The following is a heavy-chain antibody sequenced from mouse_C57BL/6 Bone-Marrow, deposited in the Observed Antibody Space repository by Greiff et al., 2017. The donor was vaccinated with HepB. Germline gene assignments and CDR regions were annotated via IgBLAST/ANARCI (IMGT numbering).Heavy chain of an antibody. J-gene: IGHJ2*01. V-gene: IGHV3-6*01. D-gene: IGHD2-4*01. CDR1: GYSITSGYY. CDR3: ARKDYDGFDY. CDR2: ISYDGSN. Sequence: VQLQQSGPGLVKPSQSLSLTCSVTGYSITSGYYWNWIRQFPGNKLEWMGYISYDGSNNYNPSLKNRISITRDTSKNQFFLKLNSVTTEDTATYYCARKDYDGFDYWGQGTTLTVSS.